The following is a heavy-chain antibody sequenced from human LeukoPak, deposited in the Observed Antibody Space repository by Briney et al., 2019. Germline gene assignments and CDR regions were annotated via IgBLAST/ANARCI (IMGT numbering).Heavy chain of an antibody. J-gene: IGHJ4*02. Sequence: PSETLSLTCAVSGYSISSGYYWGWIRQPPGKGLEWIGSIYHSGSTYYNPSLKSRVTISVDTSKNQFSLKLSSVTAADTVVYYCARHSRREGYYYDSSGYHYFDYWGQGTLVTVSS. D-gene: IGHD3-22*01. V-gene: IGHV4-38-2*01. CDR2: IYHSGST. CDR1: GYSISSGYY. CDR3: ARHSRREGYYYDSSGYHYFDY.